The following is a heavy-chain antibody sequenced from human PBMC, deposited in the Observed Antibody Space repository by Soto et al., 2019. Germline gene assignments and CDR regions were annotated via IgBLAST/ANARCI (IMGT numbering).Heavy chain of an antibody. CDR3: ARHPRVVGTIVGDKIDY. CDR1: GGSISSSSYY. J-gene: IGHJ4*02. D-gene: IGHD3-16*01. CDR2: IYYSGST. Sequence: SETLSLTCTVSGGSISSSSYYWGWIRQPPGKGLEWIGSIYYSGSTYYNPSLKSRVTISVDTSKNQFSLKLSSVTAADTAVYYCARHPRVVGTIVGDKIDYWGQGTLVTVSS. V-gene: IGHV4-39*01.